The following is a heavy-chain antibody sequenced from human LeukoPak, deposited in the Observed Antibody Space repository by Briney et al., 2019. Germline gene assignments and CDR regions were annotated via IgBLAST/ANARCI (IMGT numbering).Heavy chain of an antibody. CDR2: IWYGGSNK. CDR3: AKEWRFSSSWYQYYFDY. J-gene: IGHJ4*02. CDR1: GFTFSSYG. V-gene: IGHV3-33*03. Sequence: GRSLRLSCAASGFTFSSYGMHWVRQAPGKGLEWVAVIWYGGSNKYYADSVKGRFTISRDTSTNTLYLQLNSLRVDDTAVYFCAKEWRFSSSWYQYYFDYWGQGTLVTVSS. D-gene: IGHD6-13*01.